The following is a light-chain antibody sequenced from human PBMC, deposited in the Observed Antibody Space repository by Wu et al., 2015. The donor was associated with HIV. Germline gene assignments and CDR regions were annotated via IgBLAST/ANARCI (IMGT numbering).Light chain of an antibody. CDR3: QQRNNWLT. CDR1: QSVNSNY. CDR2: DAS. V-gene: IGKV3D-20*02. Sequence: EIVLTQSPATLSLSPGERATLSCGASQSVNSNYLAWYQQKPGLAPRLLIYDASKRVTGIPARFSGSGSGTDFTLTISSLEPEDFAVYYCQQRNNWLTFGGGTKVEIK. J-gene: IGKJ4*01.